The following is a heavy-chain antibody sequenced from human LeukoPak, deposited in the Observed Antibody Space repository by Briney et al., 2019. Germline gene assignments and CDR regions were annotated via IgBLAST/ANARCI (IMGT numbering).Heavy chain of an antibody. Sequence: SETLSLTCTVSGGSISSYYWSWIRQPAGKGLEWIGRIYTSGSTNHNPSLKSRVTMSVDTSKNQFSLKLSSVTAADTAVYYCARSGQLYNWFDPWGQGTLVTVSS. CDR3: ARSGQLYNWFDP. CDR2: IYTSGST. CDR1: GGSISSYY. J-gene: IGHJ5*02. V-gene: IGHV4-4*07. D-gene: IGHD2-2*01.